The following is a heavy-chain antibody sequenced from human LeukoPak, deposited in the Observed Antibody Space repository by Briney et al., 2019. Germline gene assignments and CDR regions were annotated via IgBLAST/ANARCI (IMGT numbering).Heavy chain of an antibody. CDR2: MSYDGSNK. J-gene: IGHJ4*02. CDR3: ARDHPEFDY. Sequence: GGSLRLSCAASGFTFRNYVMHWVRQAPGKGLEWVAAMSYDGSNKYYADSVKGRFTISRDNSNNTLYLQMNSLRAEDTAVYYCARDHPEFDYRGQGTLVTVSS. CDR1: GFTFRNYV. V-gene: IGHV3-30-3*01.